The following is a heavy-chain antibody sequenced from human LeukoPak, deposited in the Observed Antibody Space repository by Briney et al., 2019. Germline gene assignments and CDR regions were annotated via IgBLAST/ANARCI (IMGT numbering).Heavy chain of an antibody. D-gene: IGHD6-13*01. CDR2: INHNGST. CDR3: ARARRNSSSWYRGGGYYFDY. J-gene: IGHJ4*02. CDR1: GFTFSSYA. V-gene: IGHV4-34*01. Sequence: GSLRLSCAASGFTFSSYAMSWIRQHPGKGLEWIGEINHNGSTNYNPSLKSRVTISVDTSKNQFSLKLSSVTAADTAVYYCARARRNSSSWYRGGGYYFDYWGQGTLVTVSS.